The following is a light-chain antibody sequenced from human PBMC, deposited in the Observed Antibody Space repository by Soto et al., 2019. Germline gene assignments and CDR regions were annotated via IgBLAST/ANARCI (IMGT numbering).Light chain of an antibody. CDR1: SSDVGGYNY. CDR2: DVS. J-gene: IGLJ2*01. Sequence: QSALTQPASVSGSPGQSITISCTGTSSDVGGYNYVSWYQQHPGKAPKLMIYDVSNRPSGVSNRFSGSKSGNTASLTISGLQAEDEGDYYCSSYTSSSTLLFGAGTKVTVL. V-gene: IGLV2-14*01. CDR3: SSYTSSSTLL.